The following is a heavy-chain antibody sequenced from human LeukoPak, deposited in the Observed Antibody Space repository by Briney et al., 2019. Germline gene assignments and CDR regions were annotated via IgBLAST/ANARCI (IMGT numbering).Heavy chain of an antibody. CDR3: ARAPAHVDSDAFDI. V-gene: IGHV4-31*03. D-gene: IGHD5-12*01. CDR2: IYYSGST. CDR1: GGSISSGGYY. Sequence: SETLSLTCTVSGGSISSGGYYWSWIRQHPGKGLEWIGYIYYSGSTYYSPSLKSRVTISVDTSKNQFSLKLSSVTAADTAVYYCARAPAHVDSDAFDIWGQGTMVTVSS. J-gene: IGHJ3*02.